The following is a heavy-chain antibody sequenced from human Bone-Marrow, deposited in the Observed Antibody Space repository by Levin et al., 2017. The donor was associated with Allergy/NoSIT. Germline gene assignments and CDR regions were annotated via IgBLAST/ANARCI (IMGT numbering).Heavy chain of an antibody. Sequence: GGSLRLSCADSGFTFSTYWMNWVRQAPGKGLEWVAIIKQDGSDKYYVDSVKGRFTISRDNAKKSVHLQMNSLRADDTAVYYCAGGSGWLIDYWGQGTLVTVSS. CDR3: AGGSGWLIDY. V-gene: IGHV3-7*04. CDR1: GFTFSTYW. D-gene: IGHD6-19*01. CDR2: IKQDGSDK. J-gene: IGHJ4*02.